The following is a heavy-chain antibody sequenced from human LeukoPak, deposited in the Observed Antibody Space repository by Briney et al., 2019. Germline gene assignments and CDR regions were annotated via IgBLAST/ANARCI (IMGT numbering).Heavy chain of an antibody. V-gene: IGHV1-2*02. D-gene: IGHD6-13*01. CDR2: INPNSGGT. J-gene: IGHJ6*02. CDR3: AREGSSSWYRYYYYGMDV. Sequence: GASVKVSCKASGYTFTGYYMHWVRQAPGQGLEWMGWINPNSGGTNYAQKFQGRVTMTRDTSISTAYMELSRLRSDDTAVYYCAREGSSSWYRYYYYGMDVWGQGTTVTVSS. CDR1: GYTFTGYY.